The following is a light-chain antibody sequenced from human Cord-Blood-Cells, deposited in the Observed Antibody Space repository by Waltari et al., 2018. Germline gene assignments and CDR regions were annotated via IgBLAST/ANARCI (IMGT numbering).Light chain of an antibody. Sequence: QSALTQPASVSGSPGQSITISCTGTSSDVGSYNLVSWYQQQPGKAPKLMIYEGSKRSSGVSNRFSGSKSGNTASRTISGLQAEDEADYYCCSYAGSSTWVFGGGTKLTVL. CDR1: SSDVGSYNL. V-gene: IGLV2-23*01. CDR2: EGS. J-gene: IGLJ3*02. CDR3: CSYAGSSTWV.